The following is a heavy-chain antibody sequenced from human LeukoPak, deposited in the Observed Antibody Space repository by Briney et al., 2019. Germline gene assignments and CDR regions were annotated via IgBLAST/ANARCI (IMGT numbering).Heavy chain of an antibody. J-gene: IGHJ4*02. CDR3: ARGGPNYSYGLDY. D-gene: IGHD5-18*01. CDR2: IYSGGST. CDR1: GFTVSSNY. Sequence: GGSLRLSCAASGFTVSSNYMSRVRQAPGQGLEWVSVIYSGGSTYYADSVKGRFTISRDNSKNTLYLQINSLRAEDTAVYYCARGGPNYSYGLDYWGQGTLVTVSS. V-gene: IGHV3-53*01.